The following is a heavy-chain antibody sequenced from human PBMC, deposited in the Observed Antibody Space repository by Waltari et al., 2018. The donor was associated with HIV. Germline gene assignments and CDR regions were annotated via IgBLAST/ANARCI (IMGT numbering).Heavy chain of an antibody. CDR1: GFTFDEYA. Sequence: EVQLVESGGGLVQPGRFLRLSCATSGFTFDEYAKHGVRKAPEKGLEWVSGVNWNSANIGYADSVKGRFTISRDNAKNSLYLQMNSLRPEDTALYYCAKATSSITIFGMVIGYFDYWGQGTLVTVSS. D-gene: IGHD3-3*01. CDR2: VNWNSANI. CDR3: AKATSSITIFGMVIGYFDY. J-gene: IGHJ4*02. V-gene: IGHV3-9*01.